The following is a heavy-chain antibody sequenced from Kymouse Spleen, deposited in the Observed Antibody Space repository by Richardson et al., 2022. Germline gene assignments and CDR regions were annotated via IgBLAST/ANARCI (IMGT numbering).Heavy chain of an antibody. CDR3: TTGKQWLGPYYYYGMDV. CDR1: GFTFSNAW. V-gene: IGHV3-15*01. CDR2: IKSKTDGGTT. J-gene: IGHJ6*02. Sequence: EVQLVESGGGLVKPGGSLRLSCAASGFTFSNAWMSWVRQAPGKGLEWVGRIKSKTDGGTTDYAAPVKGRFTISRDDSKNTLYLQMNSLKTEDTAVYYCTTGKQWLGPYYYYGMDVWGQGTTVTVSS. D-gene: IGHD6-19*01.